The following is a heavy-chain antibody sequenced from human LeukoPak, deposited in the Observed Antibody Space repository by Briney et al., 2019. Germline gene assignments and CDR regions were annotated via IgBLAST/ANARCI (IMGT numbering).Heavy chain of an antibody. J-gene: IGHJ4*02. CDR2: IKPDGSDK. CDR1: GFTFSTYW. D-gene: IGHD3-9*01. Sequence: GGSLRLSCVGSGFTFSTYWMTWVRQAPGKGLEWVANIKPDGSDKYFVDSVKGRFTISRDNSQNSLYLQMTSLRAEDTAVYYCAIRYSGYWGQGTLVTVSS. CDR3: AIRYSGY. V-gene: IGHV3-7*01.